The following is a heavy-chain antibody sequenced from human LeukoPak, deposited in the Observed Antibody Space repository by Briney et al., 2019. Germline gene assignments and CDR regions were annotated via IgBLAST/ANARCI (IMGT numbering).Heavy chain of an antibody. J-gene: IGHJ4*02. CDR1: GGSVSSTTYY. Sequence: PSETLSLTCTASGGSVSSTTYYWSWIRQPPGKGLEWIASINYSGSTYYNPSLKSRVTISVDTSENQFSLKLSSVTAADTAVYNCARYVVYGLGKYYFDYWGQGTLVTVSS. V-gene: IGHV4-39*01. CDR3: ARYVVYGLGKYYFDY. D-gene: IGHD3-10*01. CDR2: INYSGST.